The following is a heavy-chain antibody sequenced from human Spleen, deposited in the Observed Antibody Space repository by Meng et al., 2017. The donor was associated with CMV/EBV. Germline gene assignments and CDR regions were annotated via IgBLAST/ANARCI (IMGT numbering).Heavy chain of an antibody. Sequence: SGPTLVKPTQTLTLTCTFSGFSLTTRGVSVSWVRQPPGKALEWLALIDWDDDKYYTASLKARLTISKDASKNQVVLTMTNMDPVDTATYYCTRVHRYCSSTDYYRGYYYGMDVWGRGTTVTV. D-gene: IGHD2-2*01. CDR3: TRVHRYCSSTDYYRGYYYGMDV. J-gene: IGHJ6*02. V-gene: IGHV2-70*20. CDR1: GFSLTTRGVS. CDR2: IDWDDDK.